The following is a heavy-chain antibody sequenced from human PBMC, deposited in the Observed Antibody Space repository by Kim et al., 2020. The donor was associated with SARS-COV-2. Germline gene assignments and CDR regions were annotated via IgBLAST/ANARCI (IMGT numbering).Heavy chain of an antibody. J-gene: IGHJ6*02. CDR3: ARDPSIYDSSGYYYYYGMDV. Sequence: GGSLRLSCAASGFTFSDYYMSWIRQAPGKGLEWVSYISSSSSYTNYADSVKGRFTISRDNAKNSLYLQMNSLRAEDTAVYYCARDPSIYDSSGYYYYYGMDVWGQGTTVTVSS. V-gene: IGHV3-11*06. CDR2: ISSSSSYT. CDR1: GFTFSDYY. D-gene: IGHD3-22*01.